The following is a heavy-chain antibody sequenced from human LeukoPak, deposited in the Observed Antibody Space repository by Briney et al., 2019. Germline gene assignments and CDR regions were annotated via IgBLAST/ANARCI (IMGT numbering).Heavy chain of an antibody. CDR1: GYTFTSYG. CDR2: ISAYNGNT. J-gene: IGHJ4*02. Sequence: ASVKVSCKASGYTFTSYGIGWVRQAPGQGLEWMGWISAYNGNTNYAQKLQGRVTMTTDTSTSTAYMELRSLRSDDTAVYYCARGPNYYYDSSGDFDYWGQGTLVTVSS. D-gene: IGHD3-22*01. V-gene: IGHV1-18*01. CDR3: ARGPNYYYDSSGDFDY.